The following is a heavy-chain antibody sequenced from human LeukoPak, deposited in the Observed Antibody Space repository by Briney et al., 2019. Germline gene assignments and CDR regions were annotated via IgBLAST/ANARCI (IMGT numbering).Heavy chain of an antibody. CDR2: VSHTGAT. V-gene: IGHV4-59*11. CDR3: ERDRRGSLDTTVL. Sequence: PSETLSLTCSVSGASLNGHFWNWVRQTPEKRLEWIGYVSHTGATTSNPTLKSRVSITIDTSESQISLTMTSVTAADSALYYCERDRRGSLDTTVLCVRGTIVSVS. D-gene: IGHD4-17*01. J-gene: IGHJ3*01. CDR1: GASLNGHF.